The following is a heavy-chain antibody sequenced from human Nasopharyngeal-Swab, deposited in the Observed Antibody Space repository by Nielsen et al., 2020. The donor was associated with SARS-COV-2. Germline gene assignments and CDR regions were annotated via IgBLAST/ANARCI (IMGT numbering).Heavy chain of an antibody. V-gene: IGHV4-39*07. J-gene: IGHJ4*02. CDR3: ARIIRRRGWYSHVDY. D-gene: IGHD6-19*01. CDR1: GSSISSSADY. CDR2: TYRIASASA. Sequence: SETLSLTCPVSGSSISSSADYWGWIRQTPGKGLEWIVITYRIASASAYYNPSLKSRVTISIVPSKNLFSLNLKSVTAADTAVYYCARIIRRRGWYSHVDYWGQGTLVTVSS.